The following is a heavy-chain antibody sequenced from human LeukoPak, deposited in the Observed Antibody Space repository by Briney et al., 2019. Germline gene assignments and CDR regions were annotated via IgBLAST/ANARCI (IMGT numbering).Heavy chain of an antibody. CDR1: GFTFSRYS. CDR3: ARDYFDSSDYPQTYYYYYMDV. J-gene: IGHJ6*03. CDR2: ISSTSTFI. D-gene: IGHD3-22*01. Sequence: GGSLRLSCAASGFTFSRYSMNWVRHAPGKGLEWVASISSTSTFIYSADSVKGRFTISRDTAKNSLFLQMNSLRAEDTAIYYCARDYFDSSDYPQTYYYYYMDVWGKGTTVTVSS. V-gene: IGHV3-21*01.